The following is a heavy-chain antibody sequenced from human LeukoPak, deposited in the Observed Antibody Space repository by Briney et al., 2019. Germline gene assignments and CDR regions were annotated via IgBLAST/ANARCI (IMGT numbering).Heavy chain of an antibody. V-gene: IGHV3-23*01. CDR3: AKNLQGYCSGGSCYSGL. D-gene: IGHD2-15*01. CDR2: ISGSGGST. J-gene: IGHJ4*02. Sequence: GGSLRLSCAASGFTFSSYAMSWVRQSPGKGLEWVSAISGSGGSTYYADSVKGRFTISRDNSKNTVYLQMNSLRAEDTAVYYRAKNLQGYCSGGSCYSGLWGQGTLVTVSS. CDR1: GFTFSSYA.